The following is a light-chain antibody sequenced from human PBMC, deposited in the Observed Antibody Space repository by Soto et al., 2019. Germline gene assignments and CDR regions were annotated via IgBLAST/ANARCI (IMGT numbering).Light chain of an antibody. V-gene: IGKV1-8*01. J-gene: IGKJ4*01. CDR1: QGISSY. Sequence: AIRVTQSPSSFSAATGDRVTITCRASQGISSYLAWYQQKPGKAPKLLIYAASTLQSGVTSRFSGSRSGTDFTLTISCLQSEDIATYYCQQYYSYPPTFGGGTKVEIK. CDR3: QQYYSYPPT. CDR2: AAS.